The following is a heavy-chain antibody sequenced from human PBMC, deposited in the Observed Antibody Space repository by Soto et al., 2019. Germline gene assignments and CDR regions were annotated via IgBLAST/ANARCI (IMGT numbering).Heavy chain of an antibody. D-gene: IGHD2-2*02. Sequence: ASVKVSCKASGYNFTGYYMHWVRQAPRQGLEWMGWINPNSGGTNYAQQFQGRVTMTRDTSISTAYMELSRLRSDYTTVYYCAIDRSYCSSIICYIFYFWREGTLVTVSS. CDR2: INPNSGGT. CDR3: AIDRSYCSSIICYIFYF. CDR1: GYNFTGYY. J-gene: IGHJ4*02. V-gene: IGHV1-2*02.